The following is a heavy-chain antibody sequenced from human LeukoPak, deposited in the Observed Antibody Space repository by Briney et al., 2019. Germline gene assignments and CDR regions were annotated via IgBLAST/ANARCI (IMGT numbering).Heavy chain of an antibody. CDR2: INHSGST. CDR3: ARGHSPVTTKVSYFQH. D-gene: IGHD4-17*01. J-gene: IGHJ1*01. CDR1: GGTFSGYY. V-gene: IGHV4-34*01. Sequence: SETLSLTCAVYGGTFSGYYWSWIRQPPGKGLEWIGEINHSGSTNYNPSLKSRVTILVDTSKNQFSLKLSSVTAADTAVYYCARGHSPVTTKVSYFQHWGQGTLVTVSS.